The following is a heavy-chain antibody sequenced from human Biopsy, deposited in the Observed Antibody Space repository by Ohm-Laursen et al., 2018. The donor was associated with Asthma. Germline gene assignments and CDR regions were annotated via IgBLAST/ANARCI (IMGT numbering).Heavy chain of an antibody. V-gene: IGHV3-53*01. J-gene: IGHJ4*02. CDR3: ARGDSSNWSHYYFDY. CDR2: IYSGGTS. CDR1: GFAVSRDY. Sequence: GSLRLSCSASGFAVSRDYMFWVRQAPGKGLEWVSVIYSGGTSHTADSVRGRFTTSRDYSKNTLYLQMHSLRAEDTAVYYCARGDSSNWSHYYFDYWGQGTLVTVSS. D-gene: IGHD3-22*01.